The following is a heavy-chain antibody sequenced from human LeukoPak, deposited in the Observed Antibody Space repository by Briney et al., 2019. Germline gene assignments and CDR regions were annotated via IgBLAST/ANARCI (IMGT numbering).Heavy chain of an antibody. V-gene: IGHV3-23*01. CDR1: GFIFSSYA. J-gene: IGHJ4*02. CDR3: AKDHGSYCGGDCYPLDY. Sequence: GGSLRLSCAVSGFIFSSYAMSWVRQAPGKGLEWVSSISSSGGVTYYADSVKGRFTISRDNSKNTLYLQMNSLRAEDTAVYYCAKDHGSYCGGDCYPLDYWGQGTLVTVSS. CDR2: ISSSGGVT. D-gene: IGHD2-21*02.